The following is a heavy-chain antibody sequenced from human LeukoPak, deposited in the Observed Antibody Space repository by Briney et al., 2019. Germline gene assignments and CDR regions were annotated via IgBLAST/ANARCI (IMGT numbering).Heavy chain of an antibody. CDR1: GGSISSSNFY. V-gene: IGHV4-39*07. D-gene: IGHD6-19*01. CDR2: IYYSGST. CDR3: ARVREWWLVRGPQYYYYYMDV. Sequence: PSETLSLTCTVSGGSISSSNFYWGWIRQPPGKGLEWIGSIYYSGSTYYNPSLKSRVSISVDTSKNQFSLKLSSVTAADTAVYYCARVREWWLVRGPQYYYYYMDVWGKGTTVTVSS. J-gene: IGHJ6*03.